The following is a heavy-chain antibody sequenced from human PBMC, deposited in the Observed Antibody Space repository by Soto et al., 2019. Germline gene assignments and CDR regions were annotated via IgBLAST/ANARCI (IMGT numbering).Heavy chain of an antibody. Sequence: QVQLQESGPGLVKPSETLSLTCTVSGGSISSYYWSWIRQPPGKGLEWIGYIYYSGSTNYNPSLKSRVTISVDTSKNQFSLKLSSVTAADTAVYYCARDIMGTNYYYCGMDVWGQGTTVTVSS. V-gene: IGHV4-59*01. D-gene: IGHD2-8*01. CDR1: GGSISSYY. J-gene: IGHJ6*02. CDR2: IYYSGST. CDR3: ARDIMGTNYYYCGMDV.